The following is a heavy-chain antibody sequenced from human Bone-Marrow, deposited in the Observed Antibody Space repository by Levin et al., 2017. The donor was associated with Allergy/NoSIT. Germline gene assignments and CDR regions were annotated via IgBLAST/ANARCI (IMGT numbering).Heavy chain of an antibody. Sequence: GGSLRLSCAASGFTFSSYGMHWVRQAPGKGLEWVAVISYDGSNKYYADSVKGRFTISRDNSKNTLYLQMNSLRAEDTAVYYCAKDRRRSSVVRSYYFDYWGQGTLVTVSS. CDR1: GFTFSSYG. CDR3: AKDRRRSSVVRSYYFDY. D-gene: IGHD3-22*01. V-gene: IGHV3-30*18. J-gene: IGHJ4*02. CDR2: ISYDGSNK.